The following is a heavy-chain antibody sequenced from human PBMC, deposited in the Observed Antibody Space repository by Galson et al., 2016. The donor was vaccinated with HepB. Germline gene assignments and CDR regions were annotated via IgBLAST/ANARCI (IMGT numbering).Heavy chain of an antibody. D-gene: IGHD6-13*01. J-gene: IGHJ5*02. Sequence: SLRLSCAVSGLTFSGSAMHWVRQASGKGLEWVGHIRSKANNYATAYAASVKGRFTISRDDSKTTAYLQMNSLNTEDTAVYYCTRHLDPGYSSSWYFWFDPWGQGTLVTVSS. CDR3: TRHLDPGYSSSWYFWFDP. CDR1: GLTFSGSA. V-gene: IGHV3-73*01. CDR2: IRSKANNYAT.